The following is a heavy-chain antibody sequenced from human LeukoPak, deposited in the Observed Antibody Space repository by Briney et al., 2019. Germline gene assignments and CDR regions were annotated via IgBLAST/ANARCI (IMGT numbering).Heavy chain of an antibody. V-gene: IGHV4-4*07. Sequence: PSESLSLTCTVSGGSISSYYWSWIRQPAGKGLEWIGRIYTSGSTNYNPSLKSRVTMSVDTSKNQFSLKLSSVTAADTAVYYCASEYYGSGSYFFVYWGQGTLVTVSS. CDR3: ASEYYGSGSYFFVY. J-gene: IGHJ4*02. CDR1: GGSISSYY. D-gene: IGHD3-10*01. CDR2: IYTSGST.